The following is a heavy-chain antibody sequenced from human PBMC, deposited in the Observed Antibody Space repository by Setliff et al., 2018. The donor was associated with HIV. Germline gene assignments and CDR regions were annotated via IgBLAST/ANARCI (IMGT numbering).Heavy chain of an antibody. Sequence: ETLSLTCAVYGGSFSDDYWSWIRQPPGRGMEWIGEINHAGRTNYNPSLKSRVIMAVDASKSQISLNLTSVTAADTAVYCCARCSGRFGAVTWFDPWGHGMLVTVSS. J-gene: IGHJ5*02. CDR1: GGSFSDDY. D-gene: IGHD3-10*02. CDR3: ARCSGRFGAVTWFDP. V-gene: IGHV4-34*01. CDR2: INHAGRT.